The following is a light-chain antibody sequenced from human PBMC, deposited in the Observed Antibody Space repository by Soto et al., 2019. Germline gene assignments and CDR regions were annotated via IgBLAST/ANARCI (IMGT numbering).Light chain of an antibody. J-gene: IGKJ1*01. CDR3: QQYGSSGT. CDR2: GAS. CDR1: QSVSNNY. Sequence: EIVLTQSPGTLSLSTGERATLSCRASQSVSNNYLAWYQQKPGQAPRLLISGASNRATGIPDRFSGSGSGTNFTLTISRLEPEDFAVYYCQQYGSSGTFGQGTKVDIK. V-gene: IGKV3-20*01.